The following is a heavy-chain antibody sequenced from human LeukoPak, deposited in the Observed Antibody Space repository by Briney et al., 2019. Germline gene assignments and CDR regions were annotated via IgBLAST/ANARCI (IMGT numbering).Heavy chain of an antibody. CDR3: ARVDWEGSGTYYFDS. V-gene: IGHV3-30-3*01. Sequence: PGRPLRLSCAASGFTFSSYAMHWVRQAPGKGLEWVAVISHGGSSKYYADSAKGRFTISRDNSKNTLFLQMDSVTTEDTAVYFCARVDWEGSGTYYFDSWGQGTLVTVSS. CDR1: GFTFSSYA. CDR2: ISHGGSSK. D-gene: IGHD1-26*01. J-gene: IGHJ4*02.